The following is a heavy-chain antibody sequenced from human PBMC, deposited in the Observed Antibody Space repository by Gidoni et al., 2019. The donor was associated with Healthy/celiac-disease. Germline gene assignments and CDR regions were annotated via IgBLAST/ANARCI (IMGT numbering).Heavy chain of an antibody. J-gene: IGHJ4*02. V-gene: IGHV4-34*01. D-gene: IGHD2-15*01. CDR2: INHSGST. CDR3: ARGSDSDVACYDY. Sequence: QVQLQQWGAGLLKPSETLSLTCAVYGGSFSGYYWSWIRQPPGKGLEWIGEINHSGSTNYNPSLKSRVTISVDTSKNQFSLKLSSVTAADTAVYYCARGSDSDVACYDYWGQGTLVTVSS. CDR1: GGSFSGYY.